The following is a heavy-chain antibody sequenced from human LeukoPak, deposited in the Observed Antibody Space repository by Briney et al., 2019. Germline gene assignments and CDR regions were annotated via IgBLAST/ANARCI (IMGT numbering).Heavy chain of an antibody. CDR3: ARHVAVSGTRGFDY. V-gene: IGHV4-4*02. CDR1: DVSIFRSNW. Sequence: SETLSLTCAVSDVSIFRSNWWSWVRPPPGKGLEWIGEVYHTGTTHYNTSLESRVTITVDTSKNQFSLKLTSVTAADTALYYCARHVAVSGTRGFDYWGRGTLVTVSS. D-gene: IGHD6-13*01. CDR2: VYHTGTT. J-gene: IGHJ4*02.